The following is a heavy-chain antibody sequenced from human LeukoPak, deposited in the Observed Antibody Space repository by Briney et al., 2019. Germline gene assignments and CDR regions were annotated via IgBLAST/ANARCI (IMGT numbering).Heavy chain of an antibody. CDR2: IKPSGGST. CDR3: ARVHDSDWYFDY. V-gene: IGHV1-46*01. D-gene: IGHD6-19*01. CDR1: GYXFTTYY. Sequence: ASVKVSCKASGYXFTTYYMHWVRQAPGQGLEWMGIIKPSGGSTSYAQKFQDRVTMTRDTSTSTVYMELSSLRSEDTAVYYCARVHDSDWYFDYWGQGTLVTVSS. J-gene: IGHJ4*02.